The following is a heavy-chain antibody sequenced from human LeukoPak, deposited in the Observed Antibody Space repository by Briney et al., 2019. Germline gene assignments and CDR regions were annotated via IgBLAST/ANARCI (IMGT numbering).Heavy chain of an antibody. V-gene: IGHV4-59*08. CDR3: GRRGQWLEEGWFDP. J-gene: IGHJ5*02. CDR1: GGSINTYH. Sequence: SETLSLTCTVSGGSINTYHWSWIRQPPGKGREWIGYIYYSGITDYNPSLKSRVTISVDTSKNQFSLKLNSVSAADTAVYYCGRRGQWLEEGWFDPWGQGTLVTVSS. CDR2: IYYSGIT. D-gene: IGHD6-19*01.